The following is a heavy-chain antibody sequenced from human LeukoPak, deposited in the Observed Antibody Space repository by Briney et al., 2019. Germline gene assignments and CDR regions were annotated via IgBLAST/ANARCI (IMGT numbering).Heavy chain of an antibody. CDR3: ARGPYSGYDSYYYGMDV. J-gene: IGHJ6*02. V-gene: IGHV4-30-2*01. CDR2: IYHSGST. CDR1: GGSISSGGYC. D-gene: IGHD5-12*01. Sequence: PSQTLSLTCAVSGGSISSGGYCWSWIRQPPGKGLEWIGYIYHSGSTYYNPSLKSRVTISVDRSKNQFSLKLSSVTAADTAVYYCARGPYSGYDSYYYGMDVWGQGTTVTVSS.